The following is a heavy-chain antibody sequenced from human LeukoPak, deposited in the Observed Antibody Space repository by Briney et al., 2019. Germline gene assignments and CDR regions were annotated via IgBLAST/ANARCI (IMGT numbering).Heavy chain of an antibody. CDR1: GCTFSSYW. CDR2: IKQDGSEK. J-gene: IGHJ3*02. Sequence: GGSLTLSCAASGCTFSSYWMSWVRQAPGKGLEWVANIKQDGSEKYYVDSVKGRFIISRDNAKNSLYLQMNSLRAEDTAVYYCARETIGGAIFDIWGQGTMVTVSS. V-gene: IGHV3-7*01. D-gene: IGHD1-26*01. CDR3: ARETIGGAIFDI.